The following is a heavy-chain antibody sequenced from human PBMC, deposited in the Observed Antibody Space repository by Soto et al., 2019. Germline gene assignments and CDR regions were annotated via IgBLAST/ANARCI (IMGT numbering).Heavy chain of an antibody. CDR1: GYTFTSYG. Sequence: ASVKVSCKASGYTFTSYGISWVRQAPGQGLEWMGWISAYNGNTNYAQKLQGRVTMTTDTSTSTAYMELRSLRSDDTAVYYCARPLVGANYYYYGMDVWGQGTTVTAP. D-gene: IGHD1-26*01. J-gene: IGHJ6*02. V-gene: IGHV1-18*01. CDR3: ARPLVGANYYYYGMDV. CDR2: ISAYNGNT.